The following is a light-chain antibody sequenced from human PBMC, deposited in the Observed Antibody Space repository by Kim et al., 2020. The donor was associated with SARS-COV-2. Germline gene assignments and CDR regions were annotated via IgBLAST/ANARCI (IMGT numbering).Light chain of an antibody. CDR3: QQYGSSPDT. V-gene: IGKV3-20*01. CDR2: GAS. J-gene: IGKJ2*01. Sequence: EIVLTQSPGTLPLSPGERATLSCRASQSVTSNFLAWYQQKPGQAPKLLIYGASSRATGIPYRFSGSGSGTDFTLTSSRLEPEDFAVYYCQQYGSSPDTFGQGTKLEI. CDR1: QSVTSNF.